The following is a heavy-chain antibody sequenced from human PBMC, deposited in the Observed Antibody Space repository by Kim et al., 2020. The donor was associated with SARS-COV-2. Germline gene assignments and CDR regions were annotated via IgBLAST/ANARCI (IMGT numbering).Heavy chain of an antibody. J-gene: IGHJ3*02. V-gene: IGHV3-7*01. CDR1: GFTFSRSW. Sequence: GGSLRLSCAASGFTFSRSWMGWVRQSPGKGLEWVANMNHDGSQIYYVDSVRGRFTISRDNAKNSLYLQMTSLRSEDTALYYCARDRETSGSFWGYDVFD. D-gene: IGHD1-26*01. CDR2: MNHDGSQI. CDR3: ARDRETSGSFWGYDVFD.